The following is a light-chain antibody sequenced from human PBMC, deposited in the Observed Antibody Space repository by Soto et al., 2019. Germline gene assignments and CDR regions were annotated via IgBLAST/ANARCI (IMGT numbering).Light chain of an antibody. CDR3: QQYGSSPET. CDR2: GAF. CDR1: QSVSGSY. J-gene: IGKJ1*01. Sequence: EIVLTQPPGTLSLSPGERATLSCRASQSVSGSYVAWYQQRPGQAPRLLIFGAFRRASATPDRFSGSGSGTDFTLTISRLEPEDFAVYCCQQYGSSPETFGQGTKVDI. V-gene: IGKV3-20*01.